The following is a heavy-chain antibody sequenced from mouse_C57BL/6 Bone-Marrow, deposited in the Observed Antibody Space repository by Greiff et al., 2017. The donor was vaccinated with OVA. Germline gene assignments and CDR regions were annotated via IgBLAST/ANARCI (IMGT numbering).Heavy chain of an antibody. D-gene: IGHD1-1*01. CDR3: AREPNYYGSSCSYWYFDV. CDR1: GFNIKNTY. V-gene: IGHV14-3*01. J-gene: IGHJ1*03. Sequence: EVQLQQSVAELVRPGASVKLSCTASGFNIKNTYMHWVKQRPEQGLEWIGRIDPANGNTKYAPKFQGKATITADTSSNTAYLQLSSLTSEDTAIYYCAREPNYYGSSCSYWYFDVWGTGTTVTVSS. CDR2: IDPANGNT.